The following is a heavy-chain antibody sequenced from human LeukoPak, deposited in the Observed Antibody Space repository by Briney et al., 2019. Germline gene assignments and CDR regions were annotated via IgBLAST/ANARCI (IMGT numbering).Heavy chain of an antibody. CDR3: ARGRAALTNDAFDI. J-gene: IGHJ3*02. V-gene: IGHV4-34*01. Sequence: SETLSLTCAVYGGSFSGYYWSWIRQPPGKGLEWIGEINHSGSTNYNPSLKSRVTISVDTSKNQFSLKLSSVTAADTAVYYCARGRAALTNDAFDIWGQGTMVTVSS. CDR2: INHSGST. CDR1: GGSFSGYY. D-gene: IGHD1-14*01.